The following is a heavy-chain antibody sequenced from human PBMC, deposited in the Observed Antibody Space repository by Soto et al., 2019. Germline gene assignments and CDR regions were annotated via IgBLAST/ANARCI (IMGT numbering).Heavy chain of an antibody. CDR2: TYYRSKWYN. Sequence: SQTLSLTCAISGDSVSSNSAAWNWIRQSPSRGLEWLGRTYYRSKWYNDYAVSVKSRITINPDTSKNQFSLQLNSVTPEDTAVYYCARDQKWELREDDAFDIWGQGTMVTVSS. CDR3: ARDQKWELREDDAFDI. D-gene: IGHD1-26*01. J-gene: IGHJ3*02. CDR1: GDSVSSNSAA. V-gene: IGHV6-1*01.